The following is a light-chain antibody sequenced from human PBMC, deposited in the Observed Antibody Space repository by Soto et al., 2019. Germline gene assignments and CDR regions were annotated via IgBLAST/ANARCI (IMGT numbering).Light chain of an antibody. CDR2: GAS. CDR3: QQYATSPPRYI. J-gene: IGKJ2*01. Sequence: EIVLTQSPGTLSLSPGERATLSCRASQSVNSKYLAWYQHKPGQAPRLLIYGASTRATAIPDRFSGSGSGTDFTLTISRLEPEDFAVYYCQQYATSPPRYIFGQGTKLEIK. CDR1: QSVNSKY. V-gene: IGKV3-20*01.